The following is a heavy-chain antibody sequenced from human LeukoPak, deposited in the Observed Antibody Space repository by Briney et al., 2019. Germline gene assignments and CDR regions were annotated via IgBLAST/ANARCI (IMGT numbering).Heavy chain of an antibody. CDR2: ISSSSSTI. CDR3: ASPYSGSYSDFDY. Sequence: PGGSLRLSCAASGFTFSSYSMSWVRQAPGKGLEWVSYISSSSSTIYYADSVKGRFTISRDNAKNSLYLQMNSLRAEDTAVYYCASPYSGSYSDFDYWGQGTLVTVSS. D-gene: IGHD1-26*01. J-gene: IGHJ4*02. V-gene: IGHV3-48*01. CDR1: GFTFSSYS.